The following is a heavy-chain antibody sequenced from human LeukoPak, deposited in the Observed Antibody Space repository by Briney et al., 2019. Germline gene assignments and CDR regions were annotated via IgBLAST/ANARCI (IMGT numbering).Heavy chain of an antibody. D-gene: IGHD3-10*01. V-gene: IGHV3-48*01. CDR2: ISSSSSTI. Sequence: GGSLRLSCAASGFTFSSYEMNWVRQAPGKRLEWVSYISSSSSTIYYADSVKGRFTISRDNAKNSLYLQMNSLRAEDTAVYYCARDAPYYYGSGSLDYWGQGTLVTVSS. CDR1: GFTFSSYE. J-gene: IGHJ4*02. CDR3: ARDAPYYYGSGSLDY.